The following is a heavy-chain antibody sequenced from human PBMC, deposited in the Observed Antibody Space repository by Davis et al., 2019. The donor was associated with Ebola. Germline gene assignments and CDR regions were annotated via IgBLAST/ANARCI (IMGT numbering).Heavy chain of an antibody. Sequence: PSETLSLTCAVYGGSFSDYYWGWIRQPPGKGLEWIGSFYYSGYTYYNPSLKSRVTISVDTSKNQFSLKLTSVTAADTAVYYCAATTITNWFDPWGQGTLVTVSS. D-gene: IGHD1-14*01. CDR2: FYYSGYT. J-gene: IGHJ5*02. CDR1: GGSFSDYY. V-gene: IGHV4-39*01. CDR3: AATTITNWFDP.